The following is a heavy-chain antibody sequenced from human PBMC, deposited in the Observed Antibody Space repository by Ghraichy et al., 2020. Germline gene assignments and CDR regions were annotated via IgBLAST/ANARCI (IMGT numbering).Heavy chain of an antibody. CDR2: IWYDGSKK. CDR1: GFTFDSYG. J-gene: IGHJ4*02. V-gene: IGHV3-33*01. Sequence: GGSLRLSCAASGFTFDSYGLHLVRQAPGRGLEWVAVIWYDGSKKYYADSVKGRFTISRDDSKNTLYLQMNSLRVEDTAVYYSARAADGGYDCWGQGTLVTVSS. D-gene: IGHD5-12*01. CDR3: ARAADGGYDC.